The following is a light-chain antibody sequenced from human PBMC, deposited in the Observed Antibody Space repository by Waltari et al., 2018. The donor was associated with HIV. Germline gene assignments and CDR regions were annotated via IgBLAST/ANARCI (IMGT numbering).Light chain of an antibody. CDR2: EDN. V-gene: IGLV3-10*01. CDR1: ALPRKY. J-gene: IGLJ7*01. Sequence: SYELTQPPSVSVSPGQTARITCSGDALPRKYAFWYQQKSGHAPVLVSYEDNRRPSGSPERFSGSSSATMSTLTISGAQVEDEGDYYCYSTDDSGNPLAVFGGGTQLTVL. CDR3: YSTDDSGNPLAV.